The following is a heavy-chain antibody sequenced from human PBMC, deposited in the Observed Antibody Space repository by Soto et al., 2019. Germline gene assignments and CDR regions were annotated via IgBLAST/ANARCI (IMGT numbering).Heavy chain of an antibody. Sequence: SGPTLVNPTQTLRLTCTFSGFSLSISGMCVNWIRQPPGKALEWLARIDWDDDKYYNTSLKTRLTISKDTSKNQAVLRMTNMDPVDTATYYCARMHLTDIVAGGPLYAMDVWGQGTTVTVS. J-gene: IGHJ6*02. CDR3: ARMHLTDIVAGGPLYAMDV. CDR2: IDWDDDK. CDR1: GFSLSISGMC. V-gene: IGHV2-70*11. D-gene: IGHD5-12*01.